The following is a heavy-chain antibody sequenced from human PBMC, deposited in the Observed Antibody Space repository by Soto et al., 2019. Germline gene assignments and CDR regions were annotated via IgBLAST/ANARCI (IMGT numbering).Heavy chain of an antibody. CDR3: ARDTGIAVYNWFDP. J-gene: IGHJ5*02. CDR1: GGSISSYY. V-gene: IGHV4-4*07. CDR2: IYPSGST. Sequence: QVQLQESGPGLVKPSETLSLTCTVSGGSISSYYWRWIRQPAGKGLEWIGRIYPSGSTNYNPSLKSRVTMSVDTSKNQFALKLSSVTAADTAVYYCARDTGIAVYNWFDPWGQGTLVTVSS. D-gene: IGHD6-19*01.